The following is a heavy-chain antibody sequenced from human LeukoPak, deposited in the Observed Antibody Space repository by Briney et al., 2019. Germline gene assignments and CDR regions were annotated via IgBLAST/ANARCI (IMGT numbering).Heavy chain of an antibody. CDR2: INHIGST. CDR3: ARDWGYYYMDV. CDR1: GGSFSGYY. J-gene: IGHJ6*03. Sequence: SETLSLTCAVYGGSFSGYYWSWIRQPPGKGLEWMGEINHIGSTNYNPSLKSRVTISVDTSKNQFSLKLSSVTAADTAVYYCARDWGYYYMDVWGKGTTVTVSS. D-gene: IGHD3-16*01. V-gene: IGHV4-34*01.